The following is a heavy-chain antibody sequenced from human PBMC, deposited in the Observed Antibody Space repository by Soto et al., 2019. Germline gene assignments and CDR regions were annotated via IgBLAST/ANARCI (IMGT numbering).Heavy chain of an antibody. CDR3: AKDAPGSGWLSDY. CDR2: ISGNGGT. J-gene: IGHJ4*02. CDR1: GFTFSIYA. D-gene: IGHD3-22*01. Sequence: GGSLRLSCAASGFTFSIYAMSWVRQAPGKGLEWVSTISGNGGTSYADFVRGRFTISRDNSKNKLYLQMNSLSADDTAVYYCAKDAPGSGWLSDYWGQGTLVTVSS. V-gene: IGHV3-23*01.